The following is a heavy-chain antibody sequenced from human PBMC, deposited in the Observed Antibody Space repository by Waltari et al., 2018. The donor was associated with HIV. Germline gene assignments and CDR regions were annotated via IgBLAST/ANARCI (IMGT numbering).Heavy chain of an antibody. CDR3: TRALAY. J-gene: IGHJ4*02. CDR1: GFPFSASA. V-gene: IGHV3-73*02. CDR2: IRSRGNRYAT. Sequence: EVSLVESGGGLVQPGGSLGVPCAASGFPFSASAIHWVRQASGKGLEWVGRIRSRGNRYATAYGASVKGRFTVSRDDSKNTAYLQMNNLKTEDTAVYYCTRALAYWGQGTLVTVSP. D-gene: IGHD3-16*01.